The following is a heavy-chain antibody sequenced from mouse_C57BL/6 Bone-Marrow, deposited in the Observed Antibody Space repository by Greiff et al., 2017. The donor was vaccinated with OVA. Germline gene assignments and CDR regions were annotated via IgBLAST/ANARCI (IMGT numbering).Heavy chain of an antibody. Sequence: EVKLVESGGGLVKPGGSLKLSCAASGFTFSSYAMSWVRQTPEKRLEWVATISDGGSYTYYPDNVKGRFTISRDNAKNNLYLQMSHLKSEDTAMYDCARDHLGSKGGYYFDYWGQGTTLTVSS. J-gene: IGHJ2*01. V-gene: IGHV5-4*01. CDR1: GFTFSSYA. CDR2: ISDGGSYT. CDR3: ARDHLGSKGGYYFDY. D-gene: IGHD1-1*01.